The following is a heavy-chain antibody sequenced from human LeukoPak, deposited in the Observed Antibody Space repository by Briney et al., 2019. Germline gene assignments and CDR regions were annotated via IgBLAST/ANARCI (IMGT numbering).Heavy chain of an antibody. D-gene: IGHD2-15*01. J-gene: IGHJ4*02. Sequence: GGSLRLSCAASGFTFSNAWMSWVRQAPGKGLEWVGRIKSKTDGGTTDYAAPVKGRFTISRDDSKNTLYLQMNSLKTEDTAVYYCTTDPPKDMVVVVSFDYWGQGTLVTVSS. CDR2: IKSKTDGGTT. CDR1: GFTFSNAW. CDR3: TTDPPKDMVVVVSFDY. V-gene: IGHV3-15*01.